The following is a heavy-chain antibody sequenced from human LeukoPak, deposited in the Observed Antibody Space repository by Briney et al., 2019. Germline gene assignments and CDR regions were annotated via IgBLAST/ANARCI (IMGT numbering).Heavy chain of an antibody. CDR1: GFTFSSNW. CDR3: ARSESYYDFWSGYYTSHFDY. Sequence: PGGSLRLSCAASGFTFSSNWMHWVRQAPGKGLVWVSRINEDGSTTNYADSVKGRFTISRDNSKNTLYLQMNSLRAEDTAVYYCARSESYYDFWSGYYTSHFDYWGQGTLVTVSS. D-gene: IGHD3-3*01. J-gene: IGHJ4*02. CDR2: INEDGSTT. V-gene: IGHV3-74*01.